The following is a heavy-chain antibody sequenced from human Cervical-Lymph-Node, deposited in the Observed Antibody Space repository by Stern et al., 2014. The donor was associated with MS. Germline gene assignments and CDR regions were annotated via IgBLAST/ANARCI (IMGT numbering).Heavy chain of an antibody. V-gene: IGHV4-30-4*01. Sequence: QLQLQESGPGLVQPSQTLSLTCTVSGASIRSDDYYWTWIRQPPGKGLEWIGYIYSSGNTYYSPSLRRRVTSSVDTSKNQFSLKLSSVTAADTAVYYCARTDILLIDHWGQGTLVTVSS. D-gene: IGHD3-10*01. CDR1: GASIRSDDYY. CDR3: ARTDILLIDH. CDR2: IYSSGNT. J-gene: IGHJ5*02.